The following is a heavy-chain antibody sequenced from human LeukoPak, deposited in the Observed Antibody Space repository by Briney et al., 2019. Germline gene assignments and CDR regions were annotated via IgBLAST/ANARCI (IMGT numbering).Heavy chain of an antibody. J-gene: IGHJ4*02. V-gene: IGHV3-33*01. CDR2: IWYDGSNK. CDR3: AREYYYYTLDY. CDR1: GFTFSSYG. Sequence: GGSLRLSCAASGFTFSSYGMHWVRQAPGKGLEWVAVIWYDGSNKYYADSVKGRFTISRDNSKNTLYLRMNSLRAEDTAVYYCAREYYYYTLDYWGQGTLVTVSS. D-gene: IGHD3-10*01.